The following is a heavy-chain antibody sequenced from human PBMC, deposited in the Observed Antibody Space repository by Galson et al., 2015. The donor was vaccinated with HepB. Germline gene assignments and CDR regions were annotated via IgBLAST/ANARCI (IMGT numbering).Heavy chain of an antibody. CDR2: IYSSWTT. Sequence: SETLSLTCNVSGASIGSYDWSWIRQPPGKGREWLGDIYSSWTTNYNPSMKSRVTISVDTSKSHFSLKLSSVTAADTAVYYCAKGVGLQVIPTEDTWFDPWGQGTLVTVSS. D-gene: IGHD2-21*01. J-gene: IGHJ5*02. CDR3: AKGVGLQVIPTEDTWFDP. V-gene: IGHV4-59*01. CDR1: GASIGSYD.